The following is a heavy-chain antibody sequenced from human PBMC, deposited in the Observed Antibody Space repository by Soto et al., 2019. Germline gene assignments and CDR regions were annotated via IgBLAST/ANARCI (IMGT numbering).Heavy chain of an antibody. V-gene: IGHV4-31*03. CDR3: ARGSSIAGLYYGMDV. D-gene: IGHD6-6*01. Sequence: PSETLSLTCSVLGSSISSGGYYWTWIRQQPGKGLEWIGYNYYSGITYYNPSLKSRVTISLDTSKNQFSLKLSSVTAADTAVYYCARGSSIAGLYYGMDVWGQGTTVTAP. J-gene: IGHJ6*02. CDR1: GSSISSGGYY. CDR2: NYYSGIT.